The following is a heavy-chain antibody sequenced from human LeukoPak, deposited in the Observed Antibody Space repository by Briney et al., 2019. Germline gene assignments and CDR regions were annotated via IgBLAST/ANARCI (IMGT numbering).Heavy chain of an antibody. CDR2: ISSSSSYI. Sequence: GGSLRLSCAASGFAFSSYSMNWVRQAPGKGLEWVSSISSSSSYIYYADSVKGRFTISRDNAKNSLYLQMNSLRAEDTAVYYCARDPDDLYSSSSDYFDYWGQGTLVTVSS. CDR1: GFAFSSYS. J-gene: IGHJ4*02. D-gene: IGHD6-6*01. CDR3: ARDPDDLYSSSSDYFDY. V-gene: IGHV3-21*01.